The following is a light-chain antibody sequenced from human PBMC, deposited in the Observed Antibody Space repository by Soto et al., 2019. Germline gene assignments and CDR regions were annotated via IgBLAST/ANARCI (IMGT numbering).Light chain of an antibody. V-gene: IGLV2-14*01. J-gene: IGLJ1*01. CDR3: IYYISTGTLYV. CDR2: EVT. Sequence: QSFLTHPASGSGSPGQSVTISCTGTSSDVGGYNFVSWYQLYPGKAPKLMIYEVTNRPSGVSNRFSGSKYGNTASLTISGIQAEDEANYYCIYYISTGTLYVFGTGTKVTVL. CDR1: SSDVGGYNF.